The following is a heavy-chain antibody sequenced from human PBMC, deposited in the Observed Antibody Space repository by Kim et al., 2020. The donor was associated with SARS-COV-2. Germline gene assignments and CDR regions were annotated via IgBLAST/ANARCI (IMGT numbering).Heavy chain of an antibody. Sequence: SETLSLTCNVSGGSISSYYWSWIRQPPGKVLEWIWYIYYSGSTNYNPSLKSRVTISVDTSKNQFSLRLSSVTAADTAVYYCARVMYSYGLNYYYYGMDVWGQGTTVTVSS. V-gene: IGHV4-59*13. J-gene: IGHJ6*02. CDR3: ARVMYSYGLNYYYYGMDV. CDR2: IYYSGST. CDR1: GGSISSYY. D-gene: IGHD5-18*01.